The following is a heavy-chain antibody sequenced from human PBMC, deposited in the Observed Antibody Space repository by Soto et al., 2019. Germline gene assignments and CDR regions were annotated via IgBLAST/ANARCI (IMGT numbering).Heavy chain of an antibody. CDR2: INHSGST. V-gene: IGHV4-34*01. D-gene: IGHD1-26*01. Sequence: QVQLQQWGAGLLKPSETLSLTCAVYGGSFSGYYWSWIRQPPGKGLEWIGEINHSGSTNYNPSLKSRVTISVDTSKNQFSLKLGSVTAADTAVYYCARVGVGAHFDYWGQGTLVTVSS. J-gene: IGHJ4*02. CDR1: GGSFSGYY. CDR3: ARVGVGAHFDY.